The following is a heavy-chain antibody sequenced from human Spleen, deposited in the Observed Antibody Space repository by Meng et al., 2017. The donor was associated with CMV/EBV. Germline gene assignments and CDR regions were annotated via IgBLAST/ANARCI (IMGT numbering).Heavy chain of an antibody. D-gene: IGHD3-16*02. CDR2: ISGGGETI. Sequence: GESLKISCAASGFIFDDYGLNWVRQGPGKGLEWISYISGGGETIFYADSVKGRFTISRDSATNSLFLQMNSLRVEDTAVYYCSRDDKLSTDYHYYNMDVWGQGTTVTVSS. V-gene: IGHV3-48*03. CDR3: SRDDKLSTDYHYYNMDV. CDR1: GFIFDDYG. J-gene: IGHJ6*02.